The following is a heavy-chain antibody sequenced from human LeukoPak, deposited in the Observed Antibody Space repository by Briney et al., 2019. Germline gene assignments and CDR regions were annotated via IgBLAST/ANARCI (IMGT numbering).Heavy chain of an antibody. V-gene: IGHV1-46*03. J-gene: IGHJ3*02. CDR3: AREPPGYAFDI. CDR2: INPSGGST. D-gene: IGHD3-10*01. CDR1: GYTFTSYY. Sequence: GASVKVSCKASGYTFTSYYMHWVRQAPGQGLEWMGIINPSGGSTSYAQKFQGRVTMTSDTSTSTVYMELSSLRSEDTAVYYCAREPPGYAFDIWGQGTMVTVSS.